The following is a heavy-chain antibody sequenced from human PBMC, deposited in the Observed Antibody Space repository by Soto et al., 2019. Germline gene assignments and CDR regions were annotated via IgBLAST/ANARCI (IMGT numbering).Heavy chain of an antibody. CDR2: INHSGST. CDR3: ARDKITGLFDY. J-gene: IGHJ4*02. Sequence: SETLSLTCTVSGGSMSRGDYYWTWIRQPPGTGLEWIGEINHSGSTNYNPSLKSRVTISVDTSKNQFSLKLTSVTAADTAVYYCARDKITGLFDYWGRGTLVTVSS. V-gene: IGHV4-39*07. D-gene: IGHD2-8*02. CDR1: GGSMSRGDYY.